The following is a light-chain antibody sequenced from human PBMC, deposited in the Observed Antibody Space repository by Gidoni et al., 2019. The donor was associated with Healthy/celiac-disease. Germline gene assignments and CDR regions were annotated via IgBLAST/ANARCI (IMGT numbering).Light chain of an antibody. CDR2: AAS. V-gene: IGKV1-33*01. Sequence: DIQMTQSPSSLSASVGDRVTITCQSRQDISNYLNWYQQKPGKAPKLLIYAASDLETGLPSRFSGSSSGTDFTVTISSQQPEVIATYYCQQYDNLPLTFGGXTKVEIK. CDR3: QQYDNLPLT. J-gene: IGKJ4*01. CDR1: QDISNY.